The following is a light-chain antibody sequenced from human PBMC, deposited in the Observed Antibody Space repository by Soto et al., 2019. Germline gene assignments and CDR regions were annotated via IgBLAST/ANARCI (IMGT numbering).Light chain of an antibody. CDR3: TSYTSTYTLI. Sequence: QSVLTQPASVSGSPGQSITISCTGTSSDVGGYNSVSWYQHHPGKAPKLMIYGVTTRPSGVSNRFSGSKSGNTASLTISGLQAEDEADYYCTSYTSTYTLIFGGGTKLTVL. J-gene: IGLJ2*01. CDR1: SSDVGGYNS. V-gene: IGLV2-14*03. CDR2: GVT.